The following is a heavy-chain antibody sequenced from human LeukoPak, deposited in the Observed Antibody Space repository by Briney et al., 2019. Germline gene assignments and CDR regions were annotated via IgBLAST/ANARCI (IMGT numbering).Heavy chain of an antibody. CDR1: GFTFSSYG. J-gene: IGHJ2*01. CDR3: AKALGWFFDL. V-gene: IGHV3-33*06. CDR2: IWYDGSNK. Sequence: GGSLRLSCAASGFTFSSYGMHWVRQAPGKGLEWVAVIWYDGSNKYYADSVKGRFTISRDNSKNTLYLQMNSLRVEDTAVYYCAKALGWFFDLWGRGTLVTVSS.